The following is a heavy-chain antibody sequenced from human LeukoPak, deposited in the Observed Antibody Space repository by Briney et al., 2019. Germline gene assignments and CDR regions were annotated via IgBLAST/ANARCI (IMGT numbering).Heavy chain of an antibody. CDR2: IIPIFGTA. Sequence: SVKVSYKASGSTFSSYAISWVRQAPGQGLEWMGGIIPIFGTANYAQKFQGRVTITADESTSTAYMELSSLRSEDTAVYYCARVAEPSSVNILTGTTGYYFDYWGQGTLVTVSS. CDR1: GSTFSSYA. D-gene: IGHD3-9*01. V-gene: IGHV1-69*01. J-gene: IGHJ4*02. CDR3: ARVAEPSSVNILTGTTGYYFDY.